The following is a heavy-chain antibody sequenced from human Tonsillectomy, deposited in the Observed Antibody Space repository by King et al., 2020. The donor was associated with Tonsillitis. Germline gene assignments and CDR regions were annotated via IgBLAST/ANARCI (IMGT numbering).Heavy chain of an antibody. J-gene: IGHJ4*02. CDR2: IYYNDKT. Sequence: LQLQESGPGLVKPSETLSLTCGVSGGAIRSNSYDWGWIRQPPWKGLEWIGSIYYNDKTYYNPSLKSRVTISVDASKNQFSLKLSSVNAADTAVYYCARLGSRNFYYFDYWGQGPLVTVAS. CDR1: GGAIRSNSYD. CDR3: ARLGSRNFYYFDY. D-gene: IGHD2-15*01. V-gene: IGHV4-39*01.